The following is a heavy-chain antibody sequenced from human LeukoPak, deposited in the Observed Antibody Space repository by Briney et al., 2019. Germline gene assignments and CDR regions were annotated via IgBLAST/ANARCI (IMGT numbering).Heavy chain of an antibody. CDR2: IWYDGSNK. Sequence: GGSLRLSCAASGFTFSSYGMHWVRQAPGKGLEWVAVIWYDGSNKYYADSVKGRFTISRDNSKNTLYLQMNSLRAEDTAVYYCARGKRVADTARYYGMDVWGQGTTVTVSS. J-gene: IGHJ6*02. D-gene: IGHD5-18*01. V-gene: IGHV3-33*01. CDR1: GFTFSSYG. CDR3: ARGKRVADTARYYGMDV.